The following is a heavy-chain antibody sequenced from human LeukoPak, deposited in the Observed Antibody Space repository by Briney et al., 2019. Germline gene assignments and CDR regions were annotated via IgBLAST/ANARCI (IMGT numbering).Heavy chain of an antibody. CDR1: GGSISSYY. D-gene: IGHD3-3*01. CDR2: IYYSGST. CDR3: ARSEWPRRPGLFDL. J-gene: IGHJ5*02. Sequence: SETLSLTCTVSGGSISSYYWSWIRQPPGKGLEWIGYIYYSGSTNYNPSLKSRVTISVDTSKNQFSLKLSSVTAADTAVYYCARSEWPRRPGLFDLWGQGTLVTVSS. V-gene: IGHV4-59*01.